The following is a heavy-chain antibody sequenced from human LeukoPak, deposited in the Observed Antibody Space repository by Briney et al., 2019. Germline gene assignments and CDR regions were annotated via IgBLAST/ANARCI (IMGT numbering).Heavy chain of an antibody. CDR3: ARRVLGSGRQDC. Sequence: SETLSLTCTVSGGSLSGNTYYWVWLRQSPEKGLEWLGNTYSGGTAHYNPSLRSRVTIYVDMTKSQTALKLNSLTAAGTALYYCARRVLGSGRQDCWGQGTLVTVSS. D-gene: IGHD3-10*01. CDR2: TYSGGTA. CDR1: GGSLSGNTYY. V-gene: IGHV4-39*01. J-gene: IGHJ4*02.